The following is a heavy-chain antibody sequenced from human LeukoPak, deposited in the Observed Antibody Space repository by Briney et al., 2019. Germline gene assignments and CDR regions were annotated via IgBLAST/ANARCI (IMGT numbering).Heavy chain of an antibody. CDR1: GGSFSGYY. J-gene: IGHJ6*02. CDR3: ARGRTTYYGSGSYSFPRGMDV. CDR2: INHSGST. V-gene: IGHV4-34*01. D-gene: IGHD3-10*01. Sequence: SETLSLTCAVYGGSFSGYYWSWIRQPPGKGLEWVGEINHSGSTNYNPSPKRRVTISVDTSKNQFSLKLSSVTAADTAVYYCARGRTTYYGSGSYSFPRGMDVWGQGTTVTVSS.